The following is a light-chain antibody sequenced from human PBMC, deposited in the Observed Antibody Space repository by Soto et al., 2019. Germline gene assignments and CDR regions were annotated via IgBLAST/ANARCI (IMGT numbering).Light chain of an antibody. CDR3: SAYTTSSALVL. CDR1: SSDVGAYDF. J-gene: IGLJ2*01. Sequence: QSALTQPASVSGSPGQSITISCSGTSSDVGAYDFVSWYQQHPGKAPKLMIFEVTHWPSGVSRRFSGSKSGNMASLTISGLQAEDEADYYCSAYTTSSALVLFGGGTKLTVL. V-gene: IGLV2-14*01. CDR2: EVT.